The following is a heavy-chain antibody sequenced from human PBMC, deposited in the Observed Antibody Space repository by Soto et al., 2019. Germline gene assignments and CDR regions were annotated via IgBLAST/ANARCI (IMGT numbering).Heavy chain of an antibody. D-gene: IGHD5-12*01. Sequence: SETLSLTCTVSGGSISSYYWSWIRQPPGKGLEWIGYIYYSGSTNYNPSLKSRVTISVDTSKNQFSLKLSYVTAADTAVYYCARHPRDGFPFDYWGQGPLVTVSS. V-gene: IGHV4-59*01. J-gene: IGHJ4*02. CDR2: IYYSGST. CDR1: GGSISSYY. CDR3: ARHPRDGFPFDY.